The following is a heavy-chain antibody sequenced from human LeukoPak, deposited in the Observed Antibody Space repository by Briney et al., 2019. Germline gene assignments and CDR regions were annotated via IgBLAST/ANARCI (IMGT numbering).Heavy chain of an antibody. Sequence: GGSLRLSCTASGFTFSSYEMNWVRQAPGRGLEWVPLISADGGSTFSADSVKGRFSISRDNSKNSLYLQMNSLRSEDTAMYYCAKESGKFDYWGQGTLVAVSS. CDR1: GFTFSSYE. V-gene: IGHV3-43*02. CDR2: ISADGGST. CDR3: AKESGKFDY. J-gene: IGHJ4*02.